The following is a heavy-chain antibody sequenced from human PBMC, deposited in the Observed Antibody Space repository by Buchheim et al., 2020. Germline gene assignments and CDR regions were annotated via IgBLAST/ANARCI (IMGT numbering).Heavy chain of an antibody. V-gene: IGHV3-30*04. Sequence: QVQLVESGGGVVQPGRSLRLSCAASGFTFSSYAMHWVRQAPGKGLKWVAVISYDGSNKYYADSVKGRFTISRDNSKNTLCLQMNSLRAEDTAVYYCAKDSQPPIAAAGHDYWGQGTL. J-gene: IGHJ4*02. CDR2: ISYDGSNK. CDR1: GFTFSSYA. D-gene: IGHD6-13*01. CDR3: AKDSQPPIAAAGHDY.